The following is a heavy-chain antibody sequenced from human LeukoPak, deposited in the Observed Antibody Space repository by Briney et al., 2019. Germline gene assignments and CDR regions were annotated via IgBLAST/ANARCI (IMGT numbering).Heavy chain of an antibody. J-gene: IGHJ4*02. CDR2: IYYSGST. V-gene: IGHV4-59*01. CDR1: GGSISSYY. Sequence: SETLSLTCTASGGSISSYYWSWIRQPPGRGLEWIGYIYYSGSTNYNPSLKSRVTISVDTSKNQFSLKLSSVTAADTAVYYCARVNYGDYSHVDYWGQGTLVTVSS. CDR3: ARVNYGDYSHVDY. D-gene: IGHD4-17*01.